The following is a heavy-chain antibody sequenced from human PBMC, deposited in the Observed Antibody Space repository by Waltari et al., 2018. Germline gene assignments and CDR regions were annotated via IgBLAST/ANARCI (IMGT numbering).Heavy chain of an antibody. J-gene: IGHJ4*02. V-gene: IGHV3-30*04. CDR3: ARDGPGGPGPWFDY. Sequence: QVQLVESGGGVVQSGRSLRLSCAASGFIFSSFAMHWVRQAPGKGLEWVAVISYDGRNKFYADSMRGRFTVFRDNFKNVLSLQVTSRRTEDTGVYYCARDGPGGPGPWFDYWGQGTLVTVSS. D-gene: IGHD3-16*01. CDR1: GFIFSSFA. CDR2: ISYDGRNK.